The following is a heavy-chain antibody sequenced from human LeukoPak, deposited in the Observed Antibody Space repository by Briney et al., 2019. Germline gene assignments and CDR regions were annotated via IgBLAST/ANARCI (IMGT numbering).Heavy chain of an antibody. J-gene: IGHJ6*03. CDR2: INPNSGGT. V-gene: IGHV1-2*02. CDR3: ARALGVTVVPHYYYYYMDV. CDR1: GYTFTGYY. Sequence: AASVKVSCKASGYTFTGYYMHWVRQAPGQGLEWMGWINPNSGGTNYAQKFQGRVTMTRDTSISTAYMELSRLRSDDTAVYYCARALGVTVVPHYYYYYMDVWGKGTTVTVSS. D-gene: IGHD2-15*01.